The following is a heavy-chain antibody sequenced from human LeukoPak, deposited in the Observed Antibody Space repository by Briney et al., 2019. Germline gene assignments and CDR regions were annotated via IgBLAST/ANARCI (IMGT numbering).Heavy chain of an antibody. CDR1: GGSISSHY. V-gene: IGHV4-59*08. CDR3: ASYDFWSGYLGP. Sequence: SETLSLTCTVSGGSISSHYWSWLRQPPGKGLEWIGYIYYSGSTNYNPSLKSRVTISVDTSKNQFSLKLSSVTAADTAVYYCASYDFWSGYLGPWGQGTLVTVSS. J-gene: IGHJ5*02. CDR2: IYYSGST. D-gene: IGHD3-3*01.